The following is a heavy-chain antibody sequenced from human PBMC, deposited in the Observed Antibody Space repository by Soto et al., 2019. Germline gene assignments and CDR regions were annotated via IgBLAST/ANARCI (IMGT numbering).Heavy chain of an antibody. Sequence: QVQLQESGPGLVKPSETLSLTCTVSGGSISSYYWSWIRQPPGKGLEWIGCIYYSGSTNYNPSLKSRITISVHTSKNQFSLKLSSATAADTAVYYCAREGLTGTIGLYYYSAMDVWGQGTTVTVSS. V-gene: IGHV4-59*01. CDR1: GGSISSYY. CDR2: IYYSGST. D-gene: IGHD1-7*01. J-gene: IGHJ6*02. CDR3: AREGLTGTIGLYYYSAMDV.